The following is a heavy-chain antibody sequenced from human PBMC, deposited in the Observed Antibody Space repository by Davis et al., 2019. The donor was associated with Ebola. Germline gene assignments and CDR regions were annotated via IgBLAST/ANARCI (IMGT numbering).Heavy chain of an antibody. CDR3: ARDLVVIPDYYGMDV. D-gene: IGHD3-16*02. CDR2: ISYDGSNK. CDR1: RFTFSSYS. J-gene: IGHJ6*02. V-gene: IGHV3-30*03. Sequence: GGSLRLSCAASRFTFSSYSMNWVRQAPGKGLEWVAVISYDGSNKYYADSVKGRFTISRDNSKNTLYLQMNSLRAEDTAVYYCARDLVVIPDYYGMDVWGQGTTVTVSS.